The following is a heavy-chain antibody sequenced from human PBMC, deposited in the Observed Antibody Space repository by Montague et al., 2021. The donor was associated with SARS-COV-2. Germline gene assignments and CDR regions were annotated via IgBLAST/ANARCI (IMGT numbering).Heavy chain of an antibody. V-gene: IGHV3-43*01. J-gene: IGHJ6*02. CDR2: ISWDGGRT. CDR3: AKALTFGSESMIYGLDV. CDR1: GFTFDDYT. Sequence: SLRLSCAASGFTFDDYTMYWVRQAPGKGLEWVSLISWDGGRTYYADSVKGRFTISRDNSKNSLYLQMNSLRTEDAALYYCAKALTFGSESMIYGLDVWGQETTVTVS. D-gene: IGHD3-10*01.